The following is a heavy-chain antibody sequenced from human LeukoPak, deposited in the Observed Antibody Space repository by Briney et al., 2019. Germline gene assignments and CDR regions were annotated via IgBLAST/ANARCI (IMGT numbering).Heavy chain of an antibody. CDR2: IHTSGTT. J-gene: IGHJ4*02. CDR3: ASSSWKKTFDY. V-gene: IGHV4-4*07. D-gene: IGHD1-1*01. Sequence: SETLSLTCSVSGGSITFYYWNWIRNPAGKGLEWIGRIHTSGTTNYNPSLKSRVTMSIDTSQKKFSLSLTSVTAADTAVYYCASSSWKKTFDYWGQGALVTVSS. CDR1: GGSITFYY.